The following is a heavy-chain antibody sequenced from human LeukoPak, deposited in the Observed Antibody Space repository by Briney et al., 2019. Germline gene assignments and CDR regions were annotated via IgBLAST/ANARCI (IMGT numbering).Heavy chain of an antibody. V-gene: IGHV4-34*01. D-gene: IGHD3-16*01. Sequence: SETLSLTCAVYIESFSGYHWNWIRQTPGKGLEWIGEISDSGTTNINPSLRRRVSLSIDTSKNQFSLDMRSMTAADTAVYYCARGPGRPVWGGGAYYYYMDVWGTGTTVTVSS. J-gene: IGHJ6*03. CDR1: IESFSGYH. CDR2: ISDSGTT. CDR3: ARGPGRPVWGGGAYYYYMDV.